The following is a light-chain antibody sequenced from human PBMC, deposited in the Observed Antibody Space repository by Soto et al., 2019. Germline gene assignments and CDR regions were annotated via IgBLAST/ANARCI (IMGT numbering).Light chain of an antibody. CDR1: ALPRKY. J-gene: IGLJ3*02. CDR2: EDI. Sequence: SYELTQPPSVSVSPGQTARITCSGDALPRKYAYWYQQKSCQAPVLVIYEDIKRPSGIPERFSASSSSTIATLTISGAQVEDEADYYCYSTDIHADHRVFGGGTKLTVL. CDR3: YSTDIHADHRV. V-gene: IGLV3-10*01.